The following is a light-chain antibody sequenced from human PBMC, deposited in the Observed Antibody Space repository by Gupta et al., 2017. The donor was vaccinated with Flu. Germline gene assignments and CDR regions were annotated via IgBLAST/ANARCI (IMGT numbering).Light chain of an antibody. J-gene: IGKJ4*01. CDR3: QQCYSTLLT. V-gene: IGKV1-39*01. CDR2: AAS. CDR1: QSISSY. Sequence: DIQMTQSPSSLSASVGDRVTITCRASQSISSYLNWYQQKPGKAPKLLIYAASSLQSGVPSRFSGSGSGTDFTLTISRLQPEHFATYYCQQCYSTLLTFGGGTKVEIK.